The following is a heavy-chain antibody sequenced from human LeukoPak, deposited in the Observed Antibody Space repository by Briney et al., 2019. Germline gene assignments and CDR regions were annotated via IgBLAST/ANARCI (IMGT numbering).Heavy chain of an antibody. CDR3: ARDRDTVTSTYYYYGMDV. Sequence: GGSLRLSCAASGFTFSSYGMHWVRQAPGKGLEWVAVIWYDGSNKYYADSVKGRFTISRDNSKNTLYLQMNSLRAEDTAVYYCARDRDTVTSTYYYYGMDVWGQGTTVAVSS. D-gene: IGHD4-17*01. CDR1: GFTFSSYG. V-gene: IGHV3-33*01. CDR2: IWYDGSNK. J-gene: IGHJ6*02.